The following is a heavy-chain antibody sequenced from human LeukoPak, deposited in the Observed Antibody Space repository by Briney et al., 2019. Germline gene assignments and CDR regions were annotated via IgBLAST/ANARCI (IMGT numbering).Heavy chain of an antibody. CDR3: AKLKWPVADYFDY. D-gene: IGHD6-19*01. V-gene: IGHV1-2*06. Sequence: ASVKVSCKASGYTFTGYYMHWVRQAPGQGLEWMGRINPNSGGTNYAHKFQGRVTMTRDTYIRTAYMELSRLRSDDTAVYYCAKLKWPVADYFDYWGQGTLVTVSS. CDR1: GYTFTGYY. J-gene: IGHJ4*02. CDR2: INPNSGGT.